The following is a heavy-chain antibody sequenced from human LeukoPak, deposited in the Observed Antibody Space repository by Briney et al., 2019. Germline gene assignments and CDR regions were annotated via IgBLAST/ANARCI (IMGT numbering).Heavy chain of an antibody. D-gene: IGHD2-15*01. CDR1: GDSVSSNSAA. V-gene: IGHV6-1*01. J-gene: IGHJ3*02. CDR3: AREPPEKYCSGGSCYTDDAFDI. CDR2: TYYRSKWYN. Sequence: SQTLSLTCAISGDSVSSNSAAWNWIRQSPSRGLEWPGRTYYRSKWYNDYAVSVKSRITINPDTSKNQFSLQLNSVTPEDTAVYYCAREPPEKYCSGGSCYTDDAFDIWGQGTMVTVSS.